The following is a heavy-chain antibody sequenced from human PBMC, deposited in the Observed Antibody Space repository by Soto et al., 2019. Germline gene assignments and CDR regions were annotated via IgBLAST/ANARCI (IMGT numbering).Heavy chain of an antibody. D-gene: IGHD5-12*01. Sequence: QVQLVQSGAEVKKPGSSVKVSCKTSGDIFSGYSISWVRQAPGQGLEWMGGIIPIFGTTNYAQRFHGRVTLTXDXPTSTVYMELYSLKSEDTAVYYCARDLGSGYDPGDYWGQGTLVTVSS. J-gene: IGHJ4*02. CDR3: ARDLGSGYDPGDY. CDR1: GDIFSGYS. V-gene: IGHV1-69*05. CDR2: IIPIFGTT.